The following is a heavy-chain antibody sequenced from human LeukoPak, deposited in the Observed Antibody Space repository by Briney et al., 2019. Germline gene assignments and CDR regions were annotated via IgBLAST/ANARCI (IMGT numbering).Heavy chain of an antibody. CDR1: GGSISSGGYY. CDR3: ARFAARIHNWFDP. D-gene: IGHD2-15*01. CDR2: IYYSGST. Sequence: SETLSLTCTVSGGSISSGGYYWSWIRQHPGKGLEWIGYIYYSGSTHYNPSLKSRVTISVDTSKNQFSLKLSSVTAADTAVYYCARFAARIHNWFDPWGQGTLVTVSS. V-gene: IGHV4-31*03. J-gene: IGHJ5*02.